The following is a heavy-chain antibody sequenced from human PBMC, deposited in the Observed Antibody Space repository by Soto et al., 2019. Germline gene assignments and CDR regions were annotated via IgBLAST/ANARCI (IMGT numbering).Heavy chain of an antibody. J-gene: IGHJ6*02. CDR3: ARDSDDYGDYYDYYYGMDV. CDR2: ISYDGSNK. D-gene: IGHD4-17*01. Sequence: QVQLVESGGGVVQPGRSLRLSCAASGFTFSSYAMHWVRQAPGKGLEWVAVISYDGSNKYYADSVKGRFTISRDNSKNTLYLQMNSLRAEDTAVYYCARDSDDYGDYYDYYYGMDVWGQGTTVTVSS. CDR1: GFTFSSYA. V-gene: IGHV3-30-3*01.